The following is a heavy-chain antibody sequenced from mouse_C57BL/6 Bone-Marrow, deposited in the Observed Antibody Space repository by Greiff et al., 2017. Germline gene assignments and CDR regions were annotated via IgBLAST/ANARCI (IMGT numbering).Heavy chain of an antibody. CDR1: GFTFSSYG. V-gene: IGHV5-6*01. Sequence: EVQLVESGGDLVKPGGSLKLSCAASGFTFSSYGMSWVRQTPDKRLEWVATISSGGSYTYYPDSAKGRFTISRDNAKNTLYLQMSSLKSEDTAMYYCARRGRRGYFDVWGTGTTVTVSS. CDR2: ISSGGSYT. D-gene: IGHD1-1*01. J-gene: IGHJ1*03. CDR3: ARRGRRGYFDV.